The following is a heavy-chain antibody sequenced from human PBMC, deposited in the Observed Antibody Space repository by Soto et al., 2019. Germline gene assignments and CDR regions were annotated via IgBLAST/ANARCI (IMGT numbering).Heavy chain of an antibody. Sequence: QVQLVQSGAEVRTPGASVKVSCKASGYTFTSYDINWVRQATGQGPEWVGWMNPDSGNTGYVQKFQGRVTMTRNTAISTAYMELSSLRSEDTAVYYCARSVGGSNVNFDYWGQGTLVTVSS. CDR1: GYTFTSYD. CDR3: ARSVGGSNVNFDY. CDR2: MNPDSGNT. J-gene: IGHJ4*02. V-gene: IGHV1-8*01. D-gene: IGHD3-10*01.